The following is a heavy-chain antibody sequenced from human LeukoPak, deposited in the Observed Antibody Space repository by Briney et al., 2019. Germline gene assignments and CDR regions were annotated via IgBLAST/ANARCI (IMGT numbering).Heavy chain of an antibody. CDR3: ARDGDETRGVLWNFDY. CDR2: IYYSGST. Sequence: SETLSLTCTVSGGSLSSYYWSWIRQPPGEGLEWIGYIYYSGSTNYNPSLKSRVTISVDTSKNQFSLKLSSMTAADTAVYYCARDGDETRGVLWNFDYWGQGTLVTVSS. V-gene: IGHV4-59*01. J-gene: IGHJ4*02. CDR1: GGSLSSYY. D-gene: IGHD2-21*01.